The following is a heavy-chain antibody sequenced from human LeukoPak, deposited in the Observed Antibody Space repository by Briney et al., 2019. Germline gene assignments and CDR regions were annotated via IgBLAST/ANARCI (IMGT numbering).Heavy chain of an antibody. CDR3: ARTVGDGSGSYLYYYYYMDV. J-gene: IGHJ6*03. CDR1: GGSISSYY. D-gene: IGHD3-10*01. CDR2: IYTSGST. Sequence: PSETLSLTCSVSGGSISSYYWSWIRQPAGKGLEWIGRIYTSGSTNYNPSLKSRVTMSVDTSKNQFSLKLSSVTAPDTAVYYCARTVGDGSGSYLYYYYYMDVWGKGTTVTVSS. V-gene: IGHV4-4*07.